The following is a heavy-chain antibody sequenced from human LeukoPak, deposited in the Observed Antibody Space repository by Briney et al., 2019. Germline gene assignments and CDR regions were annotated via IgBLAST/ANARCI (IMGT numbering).Heavy chain of an antibody. CDR3: ASDPGITMVRGSR. CDR1: GFTFSSYE. Sequence: PGGSPRLSCAASGFTFSSYEMNWVRQAPGKGLEWVSYISSSGSTIYYADSVKGRFTISRDNAKNSLYLQMNSLRAEDTAVYYCASDPGITMVRGSRWGQGTLVTVSS. V-gene: IGHV3-48*03. D-gene: IGHD3-10*01. J-gene: IGHJ4*02. CDR2: ISSSGSTI.